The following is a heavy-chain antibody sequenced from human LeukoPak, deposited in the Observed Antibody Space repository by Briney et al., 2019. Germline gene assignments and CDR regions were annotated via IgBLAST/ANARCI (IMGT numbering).Heavy chain of an antibody. D-gene: IGHD5-18*01. J-gene: IGHJ4*02. V-gene: IGHV4-39*07. CDR1: GGSISSSSYY. CDR2: IYYSGST. CDR3: ARDGYVDTAMVPFDY. Sequence: SETLSLTCTVSGGSISSSSYYWGWIRQPPVKGLEWIGSIYYSGSTYYNPSLKSRVTISVDTSKNQFSLKLSSVTAADTAVYYCARDGYVDTAMVPFDYWGQGTLVTVSS.